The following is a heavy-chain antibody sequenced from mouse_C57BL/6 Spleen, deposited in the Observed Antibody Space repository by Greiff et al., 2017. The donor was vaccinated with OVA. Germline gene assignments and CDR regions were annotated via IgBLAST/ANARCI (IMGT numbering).Heavy chain of an antibody. J-gene: IGHJ2*01. CDR2: IYPSDSET. CDR3: ARARVGATGYFDY. Sequence: QVQLQQPGAELVRPGSSVKLSCKASGYTFTSYWMDWVKQRPGQGLEWIGNIYPSDSETHYNQKFKDKATLTVDKSSSTAYMQRSSLTSEDSAVYYCARARVGATGYFDYWGQGTTLTVSS. V-gene: IGHV1-61*01. CDR1: GYTFTSYW. D-gene: IGHD3-1*01.